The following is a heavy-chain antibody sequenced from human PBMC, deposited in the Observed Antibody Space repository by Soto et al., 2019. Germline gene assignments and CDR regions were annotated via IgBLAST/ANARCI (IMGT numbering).Heavy chain of an antibody. CDR2: IYYSGST. Sequence: SETLSLTCTVSGGSISSYYWSWIRQPPGKGLEWIGYIYYSGSTNYNPSLKSRVTISVDTSKNQFALKLSSVTAADTAVYYCARVPSVLLPRGGSHYYYYMDVWGKGTTVTVSS. CDR3: ARVPSVLLPRGGSHYYYYMDV. D-gene: IGHD2-15*01. V-gene: IGHV4-59*01. CDR1: GGSISSYY. J-gene: IGHJ6*03.